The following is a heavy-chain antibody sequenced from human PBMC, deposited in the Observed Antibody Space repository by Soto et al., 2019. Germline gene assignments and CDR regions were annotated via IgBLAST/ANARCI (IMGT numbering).Heavy chain of an antibody. V-gene: IGHV1-18*01. CDR1: GYTFTSYG. Sequence: ASVKVSCKASGYTFTSYGISWVRQAPGQGLEWMGWISAYNGNTNYAQKLQGRVTMTTDTSTSTAYMELRSLRSDDTAVYYCGRAGYYCGVYGAAVLLVYSYYYGMDVWGQGTTVTVSS. J-gene: IGHJ6*02. D-gene: IGHD4-17*01. CDR3: GRAGYYCGVYGAAVLLVYSYYYGMDV. CDR2: ISAYNGNT.